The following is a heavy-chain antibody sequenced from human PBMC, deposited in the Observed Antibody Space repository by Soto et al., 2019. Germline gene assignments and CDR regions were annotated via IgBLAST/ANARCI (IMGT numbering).Heavy chain of an antibody. J-gene: IGHJ4*02. CDR3: ARGQWSAVVVIPFDY. D-gene: IGHD3-22*01. Sequence: QVQLVQSGAEVKKPGASVKVSCKASGYTFTRYYTHWVRQAPGQGLEWMGIINPSGGSTSYAQKFQGRDTMTRDTSTSTVYMELSSLRSEDTAVYYCARGQWSAVVVIPFDYWGQGTLVTVSS. V-gene: IGHV1-46*01. CDR2: INPSGGST. CDR1: GYTFTRYY.